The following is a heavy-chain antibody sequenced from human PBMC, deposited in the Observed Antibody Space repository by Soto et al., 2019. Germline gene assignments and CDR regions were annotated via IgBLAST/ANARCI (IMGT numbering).Heavy chain of an antibody. Sequence: QVQLVESGGGVVQPGRSLRLSCAASGFTFSSYAMHWVRQAPGKGLEWVAVISYDGSNKYYADSVKGRFTISRDNSKNTLYLQMNSLRAEDTAVYYCARDRPARNDYGDLDTGYWGQGTLVTVSS. CDR2: ISYDGSNK. CDR3: ARDRPARNDYGDLDTGY. CDR1: GFTFSSYA. J-gene: IGHJ4*02. V-gene: IGHV3-30-3*01. D-gene: IGHD4-17*01.